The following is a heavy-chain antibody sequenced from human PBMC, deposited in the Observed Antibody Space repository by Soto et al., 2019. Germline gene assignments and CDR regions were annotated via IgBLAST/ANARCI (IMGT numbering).Heavy chain of an antibody. Sequence: GASVKVSCKASGGTFSSYTISWVRQAPGQGLEWMGRIIPILGIANYAQKFQGRVTITADKSTSTAYMELSSLRSEDTAVYYCARAQWLVLGMDVWGQGTTVTVSS. CDR3: ARAQWLVLGMDV. D-gene: IGHD6-19*01. CDR2: IIPILGIA. CDR1: GGTFSSYT. J-gene: IGHJ6*02. V-gene: IGHV1-69*02.